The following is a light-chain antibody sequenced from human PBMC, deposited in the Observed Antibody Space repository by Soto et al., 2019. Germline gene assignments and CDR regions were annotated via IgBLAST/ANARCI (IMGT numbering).Light chain of an antibody. CDR2: GAS. J-gene: IGKJ2*01. CDR3: QQYGSSPNT. CDR1: QSVSSSY. V-gene: IGKV3-20*01. Sequence: EIVLTQSPGTLSLSPGERATLSCRASQSVSSSYLAWYQQKPGQAPRLLIYGASSRATGIPDRFSGSGSGTDFTLNISRLETEDFAVYYCQQYGSSPNTFGQGTKLEIK.